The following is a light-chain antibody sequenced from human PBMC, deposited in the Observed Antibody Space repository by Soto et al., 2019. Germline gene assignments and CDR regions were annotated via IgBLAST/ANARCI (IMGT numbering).Light chain of an antibody. V-gene: IGKV3-15*01. Sequence: EIVMTQSPATLSVSPGERATLSCRASQSVSSNLAWYQQKPGQAPRLLIYGASTRATGIPARFSGSGSGTEFTLTISSLQSEDFAVYYCQQYNNWPPLWTF. J-gene: IGKJ1*01. CDR1: QSVSSN. CDR2: GAS. CDR3: QQYNNWPPLWT.